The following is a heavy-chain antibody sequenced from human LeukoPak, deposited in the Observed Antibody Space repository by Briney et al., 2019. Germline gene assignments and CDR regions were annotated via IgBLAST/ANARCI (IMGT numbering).Heavy chain of an antibody. Sequence: GGSLTLSCEASGSGFTFGNFGISGVRQAPGKGLEWVSGISGSGYYTYYVGSVKGRFTISRDNSKNTLYIEMDSLRAEDTAVYYCAKDGSWGYYYFYFYMDVWGKGTTVTVSS. CDR1: GSGFTFGNFG. V-gene: IGHV3-23*01. CDR3: AKDGSWGYYYFYFYMDV. D-gene: IGHD3-16*01. CDR2: ISGSGYYT. J-gene: IGHJ6*03.